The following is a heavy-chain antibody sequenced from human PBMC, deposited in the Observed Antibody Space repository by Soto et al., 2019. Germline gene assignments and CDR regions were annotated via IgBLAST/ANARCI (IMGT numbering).Heavy chain of an antibody. CDR1: GYTFTSYG. V-gene: IGHV1-18*01. D-gene: IGHD5-18*01. CDR2: ISTYNSNT. Sequence: QVQLVQSGAEVKKPGASVKVSCKASGYTFTSYGISLVRQAPGQGLEWMGWISTYNSNTNYAQKLQGRVTMTTDTSTSTAYMELRSLRSDDTAMYYCVRDRSGHGYLVYWGQGTLVTVSS. J-gene: IGHJ4*02. CDR3: VRDRSGHGYLVY.